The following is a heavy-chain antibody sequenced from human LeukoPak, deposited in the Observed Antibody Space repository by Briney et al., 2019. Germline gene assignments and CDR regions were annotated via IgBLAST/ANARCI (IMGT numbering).Heavy chain of an antibody. Sequence: GASVTDSCMASGYTFTGYYMHWVRQAPGQGLEWMGWINPNSGGTNYAQKFQGRVTMTRHTSISTAYMELRSDDTAVYYCARGSSGWYSPIDYWGQGTLVTVSS. J-gene: IGHJ4*02. D-gene: IGHD6-19*01. V-gene: IGHV1-2*02. CDR2: INPNSGGT. CDR1: GYTFTGYY. CDR3: ARGSSGWYSPIDY.